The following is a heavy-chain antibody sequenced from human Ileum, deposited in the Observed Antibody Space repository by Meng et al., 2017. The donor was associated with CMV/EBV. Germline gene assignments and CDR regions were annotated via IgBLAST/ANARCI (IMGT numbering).Heavy chain of an antibody. V-gene: IGHV4-4*07. CDR1: GGSINSFY. CDR3: ARLQAWDWFDP. Sequence: QVHLPESGPGLVKPSETLSLTCSVSGGSINSFYWSWIRQPAGKGLEWIGRIYSSGIINYNPSLKSRVTVSVDTSKNQFSLKVNSVTAADTAVYYCARLQAWDWFDPWGQGTLVTVSS. J-gene: IGHJ5*02. D-gene: IGHD4-11*01. CDR2: IYSSGII.